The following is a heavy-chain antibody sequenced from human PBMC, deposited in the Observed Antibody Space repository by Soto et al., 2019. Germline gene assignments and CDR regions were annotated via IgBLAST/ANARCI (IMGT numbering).Heavy chain of an antibody. CDR2: IIPIFGTA. V-gene: IGHV1-69*06. Sequence: GASVKVSCKASGGTFSSYAISWVRQAPGQGLEWMGGIIPIFGTANYAQKFQGRVTITADKSTSTAYMELGSLRSEDTAVYYCARADSNYYYYGMDVWGQGTTVTVSS. CDR1: GGTFSSYA. CDR3: ARADSNYYYYGMDV. J-gene: IGHJ6*02.